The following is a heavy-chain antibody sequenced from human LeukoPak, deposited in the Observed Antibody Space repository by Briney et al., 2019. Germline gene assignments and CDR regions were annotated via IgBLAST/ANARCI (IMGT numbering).Heavy chain of an antibody. D-gene: IGHD3-3*01. CDR3: AREGGNYDFWSGYYGDGLDFDY. CDR1: GFTFDDYG. CDR2: INWNGGST. Sequence: PGGSLRLSCAASGFTFDDYGMSWVRQAPGKGLEWVSGINWNGGSTGYADSVKGRFTISRDNAKNSLYLQMNSLRAEDTALYYCAREGGNYDFWSGYYGDGLDFDYWGQGTLVTVSS. V-gene: IGHV3-20*04. J-gene: IGHJ4*02.